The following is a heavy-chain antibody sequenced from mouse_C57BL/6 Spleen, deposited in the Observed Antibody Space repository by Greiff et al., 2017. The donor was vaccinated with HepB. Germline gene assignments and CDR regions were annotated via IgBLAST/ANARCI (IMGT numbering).Heavy chain of an antibody. CDR1: GYTFTDYE. CDR3: TRRVYDGYSAWFAY. V-gene: IGHV1-15*01. Sequence: QVQLQQSGAELVRPGASVTLSCKASGYTFTDYEMHWVKQTPVHGLEWIGAIDPETGGTAYNQKFKGKAILTADKSSSTAYMELRSLTSEDSAVYYCTRRVYDGYSAWFAYWGQGTLVTVSA. D-gene: IGHD2-3*01. CDR2: IDPETGGT. J-gene: IGHJ3*01.